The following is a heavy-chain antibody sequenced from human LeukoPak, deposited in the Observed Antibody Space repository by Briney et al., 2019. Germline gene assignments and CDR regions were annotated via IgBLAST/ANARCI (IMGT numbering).Heavy chain of an antibody. CDR1: GGSFSGYY. V-gene: IGHV4-34*01. Sequence: PSETLSLTCAVYGGSFSGYYWSWIRQPPGKGLEWIGEINHSGSTNYNPSLKSRVTISVDTSKNQFSLKLSSVTAADTAVYYCARPLNYYDLPGPMTLRQKSDAFDIWGQGTMVTVSS. J-gene: IGHJ3*02. D-gene: IGHD3-22*01. CDR3: ARPLNYYDLPGPMTLRQKSDAFDI. CDR2: INHSGST.